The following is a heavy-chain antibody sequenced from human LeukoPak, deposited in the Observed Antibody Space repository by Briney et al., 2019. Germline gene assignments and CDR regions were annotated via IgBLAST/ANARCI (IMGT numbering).Heavy chain of an antibody. CDR2: ISYDGSNK. CDR3: AKDLRAAVAGTGGY. D-gene: IGHD6-19*01. CDR1: GFTFSSYG. V-gene: IGHV3-30*18. Sequence: GGSLRLSCAASGFTFSSYGMHWVRQAPGKGLEWVAVISYDGSNKYYADSVKGRFTISRDNSKNTLYLQMNSLRAEDTAVYYCAKDLRAAVAGTGGYWGQGTLVTVSS. J-gene: IGHJ4*02.